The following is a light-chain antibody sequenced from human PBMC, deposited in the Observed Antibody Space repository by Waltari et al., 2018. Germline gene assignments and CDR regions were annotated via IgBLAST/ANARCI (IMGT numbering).Light chain of an antibody. Sequence: SSELTQDPAVSVALGQTVSITCQGDSLRRYYASWYQQRPGQAPVLVLYGQNNRPSGIPDRFSGSASGNTASLTITGTQAEDEADCYCHSRDTISTRVFGGGTRLTV. CDR2: GQN. J-gene: IGLJ3*02. V-gene: IGLV3-19*01. CDR3: HSRDTISTRV. CDR1: SLRRYY.